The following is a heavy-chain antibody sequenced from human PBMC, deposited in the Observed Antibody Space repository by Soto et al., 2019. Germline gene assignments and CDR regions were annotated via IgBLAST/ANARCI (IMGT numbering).Heavy chain of an antibody. CDR2: IYDSGST. J-gene: IGHJ5*02. V-gene: IGHV4-39*01. CDR1: GGSISSSSYF. Sequence: QLQLQESGPGLVKPSETLSLTCSDSGGSISSSSYFWGWIRQPPGKGMELIGSIYDSGSTYYNPSLKSRVIVSVDTSKEQFALRLSSVPAADTAVYYCARHPSDFWFDPWGQGTLVTVSS. CDR3: ARHPSDFWFDP. D-gene: IGHD2-21*02.